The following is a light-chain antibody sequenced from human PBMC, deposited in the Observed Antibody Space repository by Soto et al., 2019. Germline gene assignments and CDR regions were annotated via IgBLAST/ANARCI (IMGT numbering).Light chain of an antibody. CDR2: GDN. J-gene: IGLJ2*01. CDR1: SSNLGSNS. CDR3: AAWDGSLHHIL. V-gene: IGLV1-44*01. Sequence: QSVLTQPPSASGTPGQRVTISCSGSSSNLGSNSGNWYQQLPGTAPKPLIYGDNQRPSGVPDRFSGSKSGTSASLAITGLQSEDEADDYCAAWDGSLHHILFGGGTKLTV.